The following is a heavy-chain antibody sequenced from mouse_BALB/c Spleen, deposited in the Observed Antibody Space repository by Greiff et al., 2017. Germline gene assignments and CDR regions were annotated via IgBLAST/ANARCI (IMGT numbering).Heavy chain of an antibody. CDR2: IDPANGNT. V-gene: IGHV14-3*02. J-gene: IGHJ3*01. D-gene: IGHD4-1*01. Sequence: VQLQQSGAELVKPGASVKLSCTASGFNIKDTYMHWVKQRPEQGLEWIGRIDPANGNTIYDPKFQGKASITADTSSNTAYLQLSSLTSEDTAVYYCARWDAYWGQGTLVTVSA. CDR1: GFNIKDTY. CDR3: ARWDAY.